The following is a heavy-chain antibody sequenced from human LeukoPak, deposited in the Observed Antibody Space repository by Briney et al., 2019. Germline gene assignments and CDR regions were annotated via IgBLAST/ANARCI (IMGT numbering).Heavy chain of an antibody. D-gene: IGHD3-22*01. J-gene: IGHJ4*02. V-gene: IGHV3-21*01. CDR2: ISSSSSYI. CDR3: ATDSSGYYY. Sequence: PGGSLRLSCAASGFTFSSYAMSWVRQAPGKGLEWVSSISSSSSYIYYADSVKGRFTISRDNAKNSLYLQMNSLRAEDTAVYYCATDSSGYYYWGQGTLVTVSS. CDR1: GFTFSSYA.